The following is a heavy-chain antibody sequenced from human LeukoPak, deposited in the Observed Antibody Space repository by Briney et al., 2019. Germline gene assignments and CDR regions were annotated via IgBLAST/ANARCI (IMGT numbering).Heavy chain of an antibody. CDR1: GGSFSGYY. CDR3: ARVSSVWMKDYYYYMDV. V-gene: IGHV4-34*01. J-gene: IGHJ6*03. CDR2: INHSGST. D-gene: IGHD5-12*01. Sequence: SETLSLTCAVYGGSFSGYYWSCIRQPPGKGLEWIGEINHSGSTNYNPSLKSRVTISVDTSKNQFSLKLSSVTAAGTAVYYCARVSSVWMKDYYYYMDVWGKGTTVTVSS.